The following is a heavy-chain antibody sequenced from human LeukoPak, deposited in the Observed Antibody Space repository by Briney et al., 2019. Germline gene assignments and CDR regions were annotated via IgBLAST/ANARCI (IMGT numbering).Heavy chain of an antibody. V-gene: IGHV4-34*01. CDR3: ARMKRHYWNFVLWFDP. J-gene: IGHJ5*02. Sequence: PSETLSLTCGVSGGSFSDYYWSWIRQSPGKGLEWIGEISHSGSTNYNPSLMSRVTISVDTSNNQFSLKLNSVTAADTAVCYCARMKRHYWNFVLWFDPWGQGALVTVSS. CDR1: GGSFSDYY. D-gene: IGHD1-7*01. CDR2: ISHSGST.